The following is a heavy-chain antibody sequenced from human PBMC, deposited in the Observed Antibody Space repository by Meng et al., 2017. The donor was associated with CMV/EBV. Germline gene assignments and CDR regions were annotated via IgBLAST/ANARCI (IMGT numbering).Heavy chain of an antibody. CDR2: ISSSSSYI. D-gene: IGHD2-15*01. J-gene: IGHJ3*02. V-gene: IGHV3-21*04. CDR3: ARSRSGPPLHDAFDI. CDR1: GFTFSSYS. Sequence: GESLKISCAASGFTFSSYSMNWVRQAPGKGLEWVSSISSSSSYIYYADSVKGRFTISRDNAKNSLYLQMNSLRSEDTAVYYCARSRSGPPLHDAFDIWGQGTMVTVS.